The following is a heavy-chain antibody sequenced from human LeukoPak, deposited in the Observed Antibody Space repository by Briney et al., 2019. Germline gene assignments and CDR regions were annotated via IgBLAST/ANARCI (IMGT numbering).Heavy chain of an antibody. V-gene: IGHV3-21*01. CDR1: GFSLSSYS. CDR3: ARDLEASSPGDHSKYRLFSLCAMNV. D-gene: IGHD4-11*01. Sequence: GGSLRLSCAASGFSLSSYSMDWVRQTPGKGLGWVSSISSGGNYIYYADSVKGRATISRDSAKNSLLLQINSLRAEDTAVYYCARDLEASSPGDHSKYRLFSLCAMNVWGRGIAVTVSS. J-gene: IGHJ6*03. CDR2: ISSGGNYI.